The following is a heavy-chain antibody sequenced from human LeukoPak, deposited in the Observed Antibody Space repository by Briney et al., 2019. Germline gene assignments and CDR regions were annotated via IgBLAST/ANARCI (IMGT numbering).Heavy chain of an antibody. CDR1: GGSISSDSYY. D-gene: IGHD2-15*01. CDR2: IYSGGTT. V-gene: IGHV4-39*01. CDR3: ARHSRNCSGGYCYLYY. J-gene: IGHJ4*02. Sequence: SETLSLTCAVSGGSISSDSYYWGWIRQPPGKGLEWTGSIYSGGTTYYNPSLKGRVTISVDTSKNQFSLKLTSVTAADAAAYYCARHSRNCSGGYCYLYYWGQGTLVTVSS.